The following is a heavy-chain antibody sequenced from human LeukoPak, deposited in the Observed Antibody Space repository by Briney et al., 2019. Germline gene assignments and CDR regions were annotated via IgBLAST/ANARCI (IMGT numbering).Heavy chain of an antibody. CDR3: ARGPTVNNYYYGMDV. V-gene: IGHV4-59*01. J-gene: IGHJ6*02. CDR1: GGSISSYY. D-gene: IGHD4-17*01. Sequence: PSETLSLTCTVSGGSISSYYWSWIRQPPGKGLEWIEYIYYSGSTNYNPSLKSRVTMSVDTSKKQFSLKLSPVTAADTAVYFCARGPTVNNYYYGMDVWGQGTTVTVSS. CDR2: IYYSGST.